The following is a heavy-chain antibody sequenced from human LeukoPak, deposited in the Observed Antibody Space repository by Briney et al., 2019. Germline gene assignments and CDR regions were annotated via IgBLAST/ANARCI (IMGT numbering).Heavy chain of an antibody. V-gene: IGHV3-53*01. CDR3: AREGVQPYQHHHRMDG. CDR1: GFTVSRKY. Sequence: GGSLRLSCAASGFTVSRKYMSWVRQAPGKGLEWVSVIYSGGDTYYADSVKGRFTISRDNSKNTLYLQMNSLRAEDTAIYYCAREGVQPYQHHHRMDGLGQGTTGHR. CDR2: IYSGGDT. D-gene: IGHD1-1*01. J-gene: IGHJ6*01.